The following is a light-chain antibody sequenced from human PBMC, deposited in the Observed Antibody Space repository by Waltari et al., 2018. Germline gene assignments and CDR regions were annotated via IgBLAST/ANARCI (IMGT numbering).Light chain of an antibody. J-gene: IGKJ5*01. CDR2: DAS. V-gene: IGKV1-5*01. CDR3: QQYYDYPIN. CDR1: QNLNTF. Sequence: DIQMTQSPSTVSASLGDGVTITCRASQNLNTFLSWYQQKPGAVPNLLIYDASTLERGVPSRFSGSGSGTHFTLTISGLQPDDFATYYCQQYYDYPINFGQGTRL.